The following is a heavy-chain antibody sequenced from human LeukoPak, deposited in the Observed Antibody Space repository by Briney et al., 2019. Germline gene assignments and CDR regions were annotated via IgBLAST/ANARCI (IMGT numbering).Heavy chain of an antibody. Sequence: GGSLRLSCAASGFTFSSYWMHWVRQAPGKGLEWVSRINTDGSSTSYADSVKGRFTMSRDSAKNTLYLQMNSLRAEDTAVYYCARVDYWGQGTLVTVSS. CDR1: GFTFSSYW. CDR3: ARVDY. J-gene: IGHJ4*02. V-gene: IGHV3-74*01. CDR2: INTDGSST.